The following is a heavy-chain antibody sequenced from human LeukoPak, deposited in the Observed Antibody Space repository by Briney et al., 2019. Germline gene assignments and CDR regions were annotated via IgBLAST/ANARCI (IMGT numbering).Heavy chain of an antibody. Sequence: GGSPRLSCAASGFTVSSNYMSWVRQAPGKGLEWVSVIYSGGSTYYADSVKGRFTISRDNSKNTLYLQMNSLRAEDTAVYYCASRGYEPFLDYWGQGTLVTVSS. CDR2: IYSGGST. V-gene: IGHV3-66*02. CDR3: ASRGYEPFLDY. J-gene: IGHJ4*02. CDR1: GFTVSSNY. D-gene: IGHD5-12*01.